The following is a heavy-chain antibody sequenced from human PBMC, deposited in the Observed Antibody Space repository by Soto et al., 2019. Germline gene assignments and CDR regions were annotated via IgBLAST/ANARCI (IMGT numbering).Heavy chain of an antibody. J-gene: IGHJ4*02. Sequence: EVQLLESGGGLVQPGGSLRLSCTASGFSLGTYGVTWVRQAPGKGLEWVSGVSGGSGTTHYADSVKGRFTITTDNSENTAYLQMNSLRVEDTAVYYCAKWNGYGDHWGQGTLVTVS. V-gene: IGHV3-23*01. CDR1: GFSLGTYG. D-gene: IGHD1-1*01. CDR3: AKWNGYGDH. CDR2: VSGGSGTT.